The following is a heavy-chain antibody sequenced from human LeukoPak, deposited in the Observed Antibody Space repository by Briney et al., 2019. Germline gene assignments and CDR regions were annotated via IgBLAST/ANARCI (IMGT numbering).Heavy chain of an antibody. J-gene: IGHJ4*02. CDR2: ISGSASDA. D-gene: IGHD4-11*01. V-gene: IGHV3-23*01. CDR3: AKDLRTTINTQFFDY. CDR1: GFTFSRFA. Sequence: TGGSLRLSCAASGFTFSRFAMNWVRRAPGKGLEWVSSISGSASDAHYADSVKGRFTISRDNSKTTLYLQMSSLRAEDTAVYYCAKDLRTTINTQFFDYWGQGTLVTVYS.